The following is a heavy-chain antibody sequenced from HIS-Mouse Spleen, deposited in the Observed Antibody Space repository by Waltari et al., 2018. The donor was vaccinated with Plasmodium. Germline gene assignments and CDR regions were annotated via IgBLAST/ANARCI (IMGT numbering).Heavy chain of an antibody. D-gene: IGHD1-7*01. Sequence: QLQLQESGPGLVKPSETLPLTCTVSGGPISSSSYYRGWTRQPPGKGLEWIGSIYYSGSTYYNPSLKSRVTISVDTSKNQFSLKLSSVTAADTAVYYCARDRITGTSYFDYWGQGTLVTVSS. J-gene: IGHJ4*02. CDR2: IYYSGST. V-gene: IGHV4-39*07. CDR3: ARDRITGTSYFDY. CDR1: GGPISSSSYY.